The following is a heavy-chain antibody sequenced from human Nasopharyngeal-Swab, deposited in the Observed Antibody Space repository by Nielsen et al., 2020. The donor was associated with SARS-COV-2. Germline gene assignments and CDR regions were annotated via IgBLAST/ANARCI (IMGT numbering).Heavy chain of an antibody. Sequence: SETLSLTCTVSGGSISNYYWSWIRQPPGKGLEWIGQIFYSGSTNYNPTIKTRVTIPVDTSKNESPLKLNSVTAADTAVYYCARFSGSYSLNWFDPWRQGVLVIVSS. J-gene: IGHJ5*02. CDR3: ARFSGSYSLNWFDP. D-gene: IGHD3-10*01. CDR1: GGSISNYY. V-gene: IGHV4-59*01. CDR2: IFYSGST.